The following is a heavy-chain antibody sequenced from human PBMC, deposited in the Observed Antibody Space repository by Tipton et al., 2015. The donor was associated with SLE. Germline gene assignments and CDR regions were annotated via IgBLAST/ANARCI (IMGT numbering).Heavy chain of an antibody. D-gene: IGHD6-19*01. V-gene: IGHV3-30*03. J-gene: IGHJ3*02. Sequence: SLRLSCAASGFIFSSYEMNWVRQAPGKGLEWVAVISDNGGNKYYADSVKGRFTISRDNSKNTLYLQMNSLRAEDTAVYYCVRVGLAVGGAFDIWGQGAMVTVSS. CDR1: GFIFSSYE. CDR3: VRVGLAVGGAFDI. CDR2: ISDNGGNK.